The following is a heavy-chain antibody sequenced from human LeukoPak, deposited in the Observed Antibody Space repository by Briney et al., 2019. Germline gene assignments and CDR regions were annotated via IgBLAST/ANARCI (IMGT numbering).Heavy chain of an antibody. J-gene: IGHJ5*02. V-gene: IGHV4-59*08. CDR1: GGSISSYY. CDR3: ARMGVGVLWGALRDWFDP. Sequence: SETLSLTCTVSGGSISSYYWSWIRQPPGKGLEWIGYIYHSGSTYYNPSLKSRVTISVDTSKNQFSLKLSSVTAADTAVYYCARMGVGVLWGALRDWFDPWGQGTLVTVSS. CDR2: IYHSGST. D-gene: IGHD3-10*01.